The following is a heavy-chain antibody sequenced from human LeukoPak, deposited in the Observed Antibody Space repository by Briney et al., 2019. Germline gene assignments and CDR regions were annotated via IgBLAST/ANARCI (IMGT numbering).Heavy chain of an antibody. V-gene: IGHV4-39*01. CDR3: ARVQGKYSYGHFDY. CDR2: MYYIGST. Sequence: SETLSLTCTVSGGSISSSSYYWGWIRQPPGKGLEWIGSMYYIGSTYYNSSLKSRVTISVDTSKNQFSLKLSSVTAADTAVYYCARVQGKYSYGHFDYWGQGTLVTVSS. D-gene: IGHD5-18*01. CDR1: GGSISSSSYY. J-gene: IGHJ4*02.